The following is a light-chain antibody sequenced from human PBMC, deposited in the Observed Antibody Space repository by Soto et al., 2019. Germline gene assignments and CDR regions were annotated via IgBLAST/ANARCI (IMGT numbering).Light chain of an antibody. CDR1: SSRIGAGYD. J-gene: IGLJ1*01. CDR3: QSYGSSPSANFV. V-gene: IGLV1-40*01. Sequence: QSVLTQQPSVSGSPGQSVTISCTWSSSRIGAGYDVHWYQQLPGKAPKLLIYGNDNRPSGVPERFSGSKSGTSASLAITGLRADDEADYYCQSYGSSPSANFVFGTGTKVTVL. CDR2: GND.